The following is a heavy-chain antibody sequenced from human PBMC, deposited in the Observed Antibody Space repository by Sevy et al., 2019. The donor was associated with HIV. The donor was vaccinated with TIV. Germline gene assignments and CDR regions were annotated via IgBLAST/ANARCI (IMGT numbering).Heavy chain of an antibody. CDR2: IRSKAYGGTT. CDR1: GFTFGDYA. V-gene: IGHV3-49*03. Sequence: GGSLRLSCTASGFTFGDYAMSWFRQAPGKGLEWVGFIRSKAYGGTTEYAASVKGRFTISRDDSKSIAYLQMNSLKTEDTAVYYCTRDLAYSSPKSNVYFQHWGQGTLVTVSS. CDR3: TRDLAYSSPKSNVYFQH. J-gene: IGHJ1*01. D-gene: IGHD6-13*01.